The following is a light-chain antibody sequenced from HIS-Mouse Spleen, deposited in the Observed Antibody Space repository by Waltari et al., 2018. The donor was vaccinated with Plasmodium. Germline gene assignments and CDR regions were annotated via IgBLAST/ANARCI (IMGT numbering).Light chain of an antibody. V-gene: IGLV3-1*01. CDR1: KLGDKY. Sequence: SYELTQPPSVSVSPGQTASITCSGDKLGDKYACWYQQKPGQSPVLVIYQDSKRPSGLPGRFSGYNSGNTATLTISGTQAMDEADYYCQAWDSSTAVFGGGTKLTVL. CDR2: QDS. J-gene: IGLJ3*02. CDR3: QAWDSSTAV.